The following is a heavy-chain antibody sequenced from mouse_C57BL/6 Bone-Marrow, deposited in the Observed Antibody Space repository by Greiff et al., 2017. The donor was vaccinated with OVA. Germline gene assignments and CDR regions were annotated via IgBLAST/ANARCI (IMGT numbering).Heavy chain of an antibody. J-gene: IGHJ3*01. CDR2: IRLKSDNYAT. CDR3: TASTTVVAPAY. D-gene: IGHD1-1*01. Sequence: EVKLVESGGGLVQPGGSMKLSCVASGFTFSNYWMNWVRQSPEQGLEWVAQIRLKSDNYATHYAESVKGRFTISRDDSKSSVYLQMNNLRAEDTGIYYCTASTTVVAPAYWGQGTLVTVSA. V-gene: IGHV6-3*01. CDR1: GFTFSNYW.